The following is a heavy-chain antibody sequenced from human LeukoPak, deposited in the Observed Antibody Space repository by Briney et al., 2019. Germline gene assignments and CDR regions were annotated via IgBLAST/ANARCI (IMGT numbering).Heavy chain of an antibody. V-gene: IGHV3-23*01. CDR2: ISGSGGST. J-gene: IGHJ3*02. D-gene: IGHD4-17*01. CDR3: AKDPNGDYIGTFDI. CDR1: EFNFNSYG. Sequence: GGSLRLSCATSEFNFNSYGMTWVRQAPGKGLEWVSSISGSGGSTQYADSVQGRFTISRDNSKNTLYLQMNSLRAEDTAVYYCAKDPNGDYIGTFDIWGQGTMVTVSS.